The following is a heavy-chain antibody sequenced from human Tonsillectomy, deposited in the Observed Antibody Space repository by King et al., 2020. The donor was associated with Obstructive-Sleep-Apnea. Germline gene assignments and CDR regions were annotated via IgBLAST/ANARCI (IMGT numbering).Heavy chain of an antibody. CDR1: GDSISSYY. CDR2: IYYSGST. J-gene: IGHJ6*02. V-gene: IGHV4-59*08. D-gene: IGHD1-26*01. Sequence: QLQESGPGLVKPSETLSLTCTVSGDSISSYYWSWFRQPPGKGLEWIGYIYYSGSTKYNPSLKSRVTISVDTSNNQFSLKLSSVTAADTAVYYCARNTEHYYYYGMDVWGQGTTVTVSS. CDR3: ARNTEHYYYYGMDV.